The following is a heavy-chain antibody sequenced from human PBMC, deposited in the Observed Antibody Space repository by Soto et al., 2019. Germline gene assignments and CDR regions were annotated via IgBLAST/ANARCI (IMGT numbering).Heavy chain of an antibody. CDR2: ISGSGGST. CDR3: ARPCPKSKHSSRWLYYFDS. Sequence: EVQLLESGGGLVQPGGSLRLSCAASGFTFSSYAMSWVRQAPGKGLEWVSAISGSGGSTYYADSVKGRFTISRDNSKNTLYLQRHRLRAEDTALYYCARPCPKSKHSSRWLYYFDSWGQGTLVTGSS. CDR1: GFTFSSYA. J-gene: IGHJ4*02. D-gene: IGHD6-13*01. V-gene: IGHV3-23*01.